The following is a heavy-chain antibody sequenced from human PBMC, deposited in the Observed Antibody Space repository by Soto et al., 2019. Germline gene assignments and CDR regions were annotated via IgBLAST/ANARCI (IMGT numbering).Heavy chain of an antibody. V-gene: IGHV4-59*01. CDR2: IYYSGST. J-gene: IGHJ5*02. D-gene: IGHD3-10*01. CDR3: ARAGTTMVRGVISGWFDP. CDR1: GGSISSYY. Sequence: PSETLSLTCTVSGGSISSYYWSWIRQSPGKGLEWIGYIYYSGSTNYNPSLKSRVTISVDTSKNQFSLKLSSVTAADTAVYYCARAGTTMVRGVISGWFDPWGQGTLVTVSS.